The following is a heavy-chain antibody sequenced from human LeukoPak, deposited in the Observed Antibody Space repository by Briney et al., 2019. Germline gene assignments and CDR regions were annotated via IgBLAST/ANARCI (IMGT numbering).Heavy chain of an antibody. CDR3: ARAFSERYGLGYYYMDV. J-gene: IGHJ6*03. Sequence: GGSLRLSCAASRFTFSSYSMNWVRQAPGKGLEWVSSISSSSSYIYYADSVKGRFTISRDNAKKSVYLQMDSLRAEDTAVYYCARAFSERYGLGYYYMDVWGKGTTVTVSS. V-gene: IGHV3-21*01. CDR1: RFTFSSYS. D-gene: IGHD1-26*01. CDR2: ISSSSSYI.